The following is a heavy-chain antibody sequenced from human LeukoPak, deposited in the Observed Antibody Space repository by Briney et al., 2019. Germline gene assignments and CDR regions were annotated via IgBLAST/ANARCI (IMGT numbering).Heavy chain of an antibody. CDR3: ARESSGDGIDI. V-gene: IGHV3-66*02. J-gene: IGHJ3*02. CDR2: IYSGGNT. Sequence: SGGSLRLSCAASGFTVSSNYMNWVRQAPGKGLDWVSVIYSGGNTYYADSVKGRFTISRDISKNTLYLQMNSLRAEDTAVYYCARESSGDGIDIWGQGTMVIVSS. CDR1: GFTVSSNY.